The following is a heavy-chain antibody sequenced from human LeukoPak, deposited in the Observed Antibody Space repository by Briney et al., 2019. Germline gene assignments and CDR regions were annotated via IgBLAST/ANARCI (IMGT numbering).Heavy chain of an antibody. CDR3: ARDHDYDSYYFDY. D-gene: IGHD3-16*01. Sequence: ASVKVSCKASGYTFTSYGISWVRQAPGQGLEWMGWISAYNGNTNYAQKLQGRVTMTTDTSTSTVYMELSSLRSEDTAVYYCARDHDYDSYYFDYWGQGTLVTVSS. CDR1: GYTFTSYG. J-gene: IGHJ4*02. V-gene: IGHV1-18*01. CDR2: ISAYNGNT.